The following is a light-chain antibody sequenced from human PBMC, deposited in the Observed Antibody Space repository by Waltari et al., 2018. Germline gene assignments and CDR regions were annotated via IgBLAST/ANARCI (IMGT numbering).Light chain of an antibody. J-gene: IGKJ1*01. CDR3: QQRSNWPRT. CDR2: SAS. V-gene: IGKV3-11*01. Sequence: PGEMATLYCKASQSVSSYLAWYQQKPGQSPRFLISSASNRATGLPASFSGSGSGTDFTLTISSLEPEDFAVYYCQQRSNWPRTFGQGTKVEI. CDR1: QSVSSY.